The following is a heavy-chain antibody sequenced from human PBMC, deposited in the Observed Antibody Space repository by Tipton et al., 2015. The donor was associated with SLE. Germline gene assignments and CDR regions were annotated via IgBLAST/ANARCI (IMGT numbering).Heavy chain of an antibody. CDR1: GGSFSGYY. J-gene: IGHJ4*02. CDR2: INHSGST. Sequence: GLVKPSETLSLTCAVYGGSFSGYYWSWIRQPPGKGLEWIGEINHSGSTNYNPSLKSRVTISVDTSKNQFSLKLSSVTAADTAVYYCARVGVRGVIITGFDYWGQGTLVTVSS. D-gene: IGHD3-10*01. CDR3: ARVGVRGVIITGFDY. V-gene: IGHV4-34*01.